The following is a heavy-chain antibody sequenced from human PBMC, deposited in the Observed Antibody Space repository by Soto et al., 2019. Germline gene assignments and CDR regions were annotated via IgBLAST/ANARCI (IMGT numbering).Heavy chain of an antibody. CDR3: ARDALGGYYDSSGLDY. CDR1: GGSISSSNW. V-gene: IGHV4-4*02. CDR2: IYHSGST. Sequence: QVQLQESGPGLVKPSGTLSLTCAVSGGSISSSNWWSWVRQPPGKGLEWIGEIYHSGSTNYNPSLKRRVTISVDKSKNQFSLKLSSVTAADTAVYYCARDALGGYYDSSGLDYWGQGTLVTVSS. J-gene: IGHJ4*02. D-gene: IGHD3-22*01.